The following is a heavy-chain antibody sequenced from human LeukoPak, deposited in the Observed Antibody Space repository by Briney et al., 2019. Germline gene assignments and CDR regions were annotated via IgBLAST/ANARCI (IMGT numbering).Heavy chain of an antibody. CDR3: ARPKYSSSWQIFDY. CDR2: ISSSGNTI. D-gene: IGHD6-13*01. CDR1: GFTFSHYY. Sequence: GGSLRLSCAASGFTFSHYYMSWIRHAPGKGLEWVSYISSSGNTIYYADSVKGRFTISRDNAKNSVFLQMNSLRAEDTAVYYCARPKYSSSWQIFDYWGQGTLVTASS. V-gene: IGHV3-11*01. J-gene: IGHJ4*02.